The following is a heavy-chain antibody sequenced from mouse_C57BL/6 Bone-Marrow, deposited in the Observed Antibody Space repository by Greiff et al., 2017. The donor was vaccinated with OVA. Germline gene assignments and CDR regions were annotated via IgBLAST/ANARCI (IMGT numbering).Heavy chain of an antibody. V-gene: IGHV5-9-1*02. CDR3: TREGGNYTWFAY. J-gene: IGHJ3*01. D-gene: IGHD2-1*01. Sequence: EVMLVESGEGLVKPGGSLKLSCAASGFTFSSYAMSWVRQTPEKRLEWVAYISSGGDYIYYADTVKGRFTISRDNARNTLYLQMSSLKSEDTAMYYCTREGGNYTWFAYGGQGTLVTVSA. CDR1: GFTFSSYA. CDR2: ISSGGDYI.